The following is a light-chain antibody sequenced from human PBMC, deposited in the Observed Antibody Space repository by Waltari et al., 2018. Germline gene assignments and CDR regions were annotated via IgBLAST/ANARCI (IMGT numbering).Light chain of an antibody. CDR1: QSISWW. CDR3: QHYDNRGT. J-gene: IGKJ1*01. CDR2: EAS. Sequence: DIQMTQSPSTLSASVGDRVTITCRASQSISWWLAWYQQKPGKAPKLLIYEASTLDSGVPSRFSGSGSGTEFTLTISSLQPGDFATYYCQHYDNRGTFGHGTKVEVK. V-gene: IGKV1-5*03.